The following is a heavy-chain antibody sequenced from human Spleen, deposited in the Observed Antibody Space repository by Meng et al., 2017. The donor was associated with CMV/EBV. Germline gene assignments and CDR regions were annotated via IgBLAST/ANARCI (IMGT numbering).Heavy chain of an antibody. CDR3: ARGLVGGDLEWLLWGNYLDS. Sequence: GGSLRLSCAASGFTFSSYAMHWVRQAPGKGLEWVAVISYDGTNKYYADSVKGRFTISRDNSKNMLYLQMNSLRAEDTAVYYCARGLVGGDLEWLLWGNYLDSWGQGTLVTVSS. J-gene: IGHJ4*02. D-gene: IGHD3-3*01. CDR1: GFTFSSYA. V-gene: IGHV3-30-3*01. CDR2: ISYDGTNK.